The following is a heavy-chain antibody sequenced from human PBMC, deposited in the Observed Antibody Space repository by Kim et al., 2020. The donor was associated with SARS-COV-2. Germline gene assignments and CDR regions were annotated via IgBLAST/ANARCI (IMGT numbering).Heavy chain of an antibody. Sequence: ASVKVSCKASGYTFTSYDINWVRQAPGQGLEWMGWMNPVSGNIGYAQKFQGRVAMTRDSSISTAFMDLSSLTSEDTAVYYCARGPTYNVLLPPDKLQRHDWFDPWGQGTLVTVSS. V-gene: IGHV1-8*01. CDR1: GYTFTSYD. D-gene: IGHD3-10*01. CDR3: ARGPTYNVLLPPDKLQRHDWFDP. J-gene: IGHJ5*02. CDR2: MNPVSGNI.